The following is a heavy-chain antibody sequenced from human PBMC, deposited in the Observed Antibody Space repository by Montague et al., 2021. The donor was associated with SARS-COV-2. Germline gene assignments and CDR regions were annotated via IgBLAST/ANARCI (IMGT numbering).Heavy chain of an antibody. CDR1: GFSLSTSGMC. CDR3: ARTYYDILPNLYYFDY. D-gene: IGHD3-9*01. J-gene: IGHJ4*02. Sequence: PALVKPTQTLTLTCTFSGFSLSTSGMCVSWIRQPPGKALEWLALIDWDDDEYYSTSLKTRLTISKDTSKNQVVLTMTNMDPVDTATHYCARTYYDILPNLYYFDYWGQGTLVTVSS. V-gene: IGHV2-70*01. CDR2: IDWDDDE.